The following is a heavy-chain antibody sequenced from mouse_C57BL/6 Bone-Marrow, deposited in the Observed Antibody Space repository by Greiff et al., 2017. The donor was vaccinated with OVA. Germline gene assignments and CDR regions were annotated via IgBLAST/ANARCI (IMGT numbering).Heavy chain of an antibody. CDR2: INYDGSST. V-gene: IGHV5-16*01. CDR3: ARDKGYYAMDY. J-gene: IGHJ4*01. Sequence: EVKLMESEGGLVQPGSSMKLSCTASGFTFSDYYMAWVRQVPEKGLEWVANINYDGSSTYYLDSLKSRFIISRDNAKNILYLQMSSLKSEDTATYYWARDKGYYAMDYWGQGTSVTVSS. CDR1: GFTFSDYY.